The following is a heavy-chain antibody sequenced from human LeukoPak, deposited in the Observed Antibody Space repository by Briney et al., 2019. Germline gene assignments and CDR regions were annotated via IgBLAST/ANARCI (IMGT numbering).Heavy chain of an antibody. D-gene: IGHD3-10*01. V-gene: IGHV3-7*01. J-gene: IGHJ4*02. CDR2: IKQDGSEK. CDR3: ARDLMLLWFGESGIDY. CDR1: GFTFSSYW. Sequence: GGSLRLSCAASGFTFSSYWMSWVRQAPGKGLEWVANIKQDGSEKYYVDSVKGRFTISRDNAKNSLHLQMNSLRAEDTAVYYCARDLMLLWFGESGIDYWGQGTLVTVSS.